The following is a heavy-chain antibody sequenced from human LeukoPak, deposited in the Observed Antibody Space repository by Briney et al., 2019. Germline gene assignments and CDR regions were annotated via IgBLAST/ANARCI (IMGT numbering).Heavy chain of an antibody. CDR1: ELTVRTNY. CDR3: AHCSGGSCYSKPFNY. V-gene: IGHV3-53*05. Sequence: GGSLRLSCVVSELTVRTNYISWVRQAPGKGLEWVSLIYSGGDTYYADSVKGRFTISRDNSKNTLYLQMNSLRAEDTAVYYCAHCSGGSCYSKPFNYWGQGTLVTVSS. D-gene: IGHD2-15*01. J-gene: IGHJ4*02. CDR2: IYSGGDT.